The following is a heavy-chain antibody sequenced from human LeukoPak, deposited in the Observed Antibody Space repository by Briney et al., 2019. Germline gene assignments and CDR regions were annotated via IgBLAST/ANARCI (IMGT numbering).Heavy chain of an antibody. V-gene: IGHV3-53*01. J-gene: IGHJ4*02. CDR1: GFSVSSNY. D-gene: IGHD6-19*01. Sequence: GGSLRLSCAASGFSVSSNYMNWVRQAPGKGLEWVSVIYTGGITYYADSVKGRFTISRDNSKNTVYLQMNSLRAEDTAVYYCARDGGSGILLGSLDSWGQGTLVSVSS. CDR2: IYTGGIT. CDR3: ARDGGSGILLGSLDS.